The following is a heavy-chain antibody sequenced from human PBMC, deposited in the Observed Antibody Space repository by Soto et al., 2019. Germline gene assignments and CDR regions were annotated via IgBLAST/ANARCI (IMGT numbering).Heavy chain of an antibody. CDR1: GDIFSGYS. CDR2: IIPIFGTT. D-gene: IGHD5-12*01. J-gene: IGHJ4*02. V-gene: IGHV1-69*14. CDR3: ARDVGSGYDPGDY. Sequence: QVQLVQSGAEVKKPGSSVKVSCKTSGDIFSGYSISWVRQAPGQGLEWMGGIIPIFGTTNYAQRFHGRVTITADKSTSTVYMELYSLKSEDTAVYYCARDVGSGYDPGDYWGQGALVTVSS.